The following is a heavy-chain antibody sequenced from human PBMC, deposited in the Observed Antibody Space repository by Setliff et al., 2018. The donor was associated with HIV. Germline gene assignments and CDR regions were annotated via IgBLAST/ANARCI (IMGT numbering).Heavy chain of an antibody. CDR1: GFTFNRYW. CDR3: ARDIATTWGCGGDCYYDP. V-gene: IGHV3-74*01. Sequence: PGGSLRLSCAASGFTFNRYWMHWVRQAPGQGLVWVSGINNDTTTTTYADSVKGRFTISRDNAKNSLYLQMNSLRAEDTAVYYCARDIATTWGCGGDCYYDPWGQGTLVTVSS. D-gene: IGHD2-21*01. CDR2: INNDTTTT. J-gene: IGHJ5*02.